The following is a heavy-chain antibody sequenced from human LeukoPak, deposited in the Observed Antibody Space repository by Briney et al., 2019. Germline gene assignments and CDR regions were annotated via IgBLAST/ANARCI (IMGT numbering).Heavy chain of an antibody. J-gene: IGHJ4*02. V-gene: IGHV4-4*02. CDR3: TRESGPYCPFGY. Sequence: PSGTLSLTCAVSGGSISSSNWWSWVRPPPGQGLEWIGEISLTGRTNYNPSLIGRVIMSLDESRNQLSLTLTSVTAADTAMYYCTRESGPYCPFGYWGQGTLVVVPS. D-gene: IGHD1-26*01. CDR2: ISLTGRT. CDR1: GGSISSSNW.